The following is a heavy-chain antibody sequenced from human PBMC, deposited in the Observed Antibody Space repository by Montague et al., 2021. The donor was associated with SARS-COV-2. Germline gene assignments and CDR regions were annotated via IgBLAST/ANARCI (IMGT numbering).Heavy chain of an antibody. CDR2: TYYKSRWFD. Sequence: CAISGDSVAGHRGSWKGLRQSPSRGFEWVGRTYYKSRWFDHYEVSMKXXISIKADTSKNQFSLQLDSVTPEDTAVYYCARGDGLGPYTGYAFDIWGQGTLVTVSS. CDR3: ARGDGLGPYTGYAFDI. V-gene: IGHV6-1*01. J-gene: IGHJ3*02. CDR1: GDSVAGHRGS. D-gene: IGHD3-16*01.